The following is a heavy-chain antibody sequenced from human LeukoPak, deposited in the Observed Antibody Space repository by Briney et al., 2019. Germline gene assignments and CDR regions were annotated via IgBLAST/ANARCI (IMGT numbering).Heavy chain of an antibody. J-gene: IGHJ3*02. Sequence: AGGSLRLSCAASGFTFSSYGMHWVRQAPGKGLEYVSAISSNGGSTYYADSVKGRFTISRDNSKNTLYLQMSSLRAEDTAVYYCVTAYYYGSGSDGAFDIWGQGTMVTVSS. CDR1: GFTFSSYG. CDR2: ISSNGGST. CDR3: VTAYYYGSGSDGAFDI. D-gene: IGHD3-10*01. V-gene: IGHV3-64D*06.